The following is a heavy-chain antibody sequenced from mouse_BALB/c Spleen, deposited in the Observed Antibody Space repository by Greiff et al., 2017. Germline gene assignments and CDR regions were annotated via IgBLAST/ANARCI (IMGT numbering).Heavy chain of an antibody. Sequence: VQGVESGPGLVAPSQSLSITCTVSGFSLTDYGVSWIRQPPGKGLEWLGVIWGGGSTYYNSALKSRLSISKDNSKSQVFLKMNSLQNDDTAMDYSAKHEGYYGSSYDAMDYWGQGTSVTVSA. CDR3: AKHEGYYGSSYDAMDY. V-gene: IGHV2-6-5*01. CDR1: GFSLTDYG. CDR2: IWGGGST. D-gene: IGHD1-1*01. J-gene: IGHJ4*01.